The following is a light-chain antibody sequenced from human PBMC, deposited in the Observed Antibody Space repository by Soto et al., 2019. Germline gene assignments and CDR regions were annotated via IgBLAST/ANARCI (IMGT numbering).Light chain of an antibody. V-gene: IGKV1-39*01. CDR2: AAS. CDR1: QSIRTF. CDR3: QQSYSPPRT. J-gene: IGKJ5*01. Sequence: DIQMTQSPSSLSGSVGDRVIITCRSSQSIRTFLNWYQQKPGKAPELLIYAASILQSGVPPRFSGSGAGTDCTLTISSLQPEDFATYYCQQSYSPPRTFGQGTRVEI.